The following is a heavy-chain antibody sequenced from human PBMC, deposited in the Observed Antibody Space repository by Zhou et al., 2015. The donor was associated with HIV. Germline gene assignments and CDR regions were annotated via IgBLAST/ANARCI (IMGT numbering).Heavy chain of an antibody. J-gene: IGHJ4*02. D-gene: IGHD3-3*01. CDR1: GGTFSSYA. CDR3: ARDRSYDFWSGPHY. Sequence: QVQLVQSGGELKKPGAFVKVSCKASGGTFSSYAISWVRQAPGQGLEWMGGIIPIFGTANYAQKFQGRVTITADKSTSTAYMELSSLRSEDTAVYYCARDRSYDFWSGPHYWGQGTLVTVSS. CDR2: IIPIFGTA. V-gene: IGHV1-69*06.